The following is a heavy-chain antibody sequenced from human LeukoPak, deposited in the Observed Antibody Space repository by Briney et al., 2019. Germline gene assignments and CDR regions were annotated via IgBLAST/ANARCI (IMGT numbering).Heavy chain of an antibody. Sequence: ASVKVSCKASGYTFTGYYMHGVRQAPGQGLEWMGWINPNSGGTNYAQKFQGRVTMTRDTSISTAYMELSRLRSDDTAVYYCARYYYDSSGYYPDYWGQGTLVTVSS. J-gene: IGHJ4*02. D-gene: IGHD3-22*01. CDR2: INPNSGGT. CDR3: ARYYYDSSGYYPDY. V-gene: IGHV1-2*02. CDR1: GYTFTGYY.